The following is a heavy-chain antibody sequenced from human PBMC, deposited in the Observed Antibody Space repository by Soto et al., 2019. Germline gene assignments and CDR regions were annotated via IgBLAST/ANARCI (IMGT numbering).Heavy chain of an antibody. V-gene: IGHV3-23*01. D-gene: IGHD3-9*01. CDR1: GFTFSSYA. Sequence: GGSLIISCAASGFTFSSYAMSWVRQAPGKGLEWVSAISGSGGSTYYADSVKGRFTISRDNSKNTLYLQMNSLRAEDTAVYYCAKKDILTGDIDYWGQGTLVTVSS. CDR3: AKKDILTGDIDY. CDR2: ISGSGGST. J-gene: IGHJ4*02.